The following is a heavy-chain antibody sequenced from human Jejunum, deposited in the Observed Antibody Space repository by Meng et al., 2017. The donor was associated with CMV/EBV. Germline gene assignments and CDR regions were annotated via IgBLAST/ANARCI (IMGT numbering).Heavy chain of an antibody. J-gene: IGHJ5*02. Sequence: TFIDYYIHWVRQAPGQGLEWMGWIDSNSGETNSAQKFSGRVTLTRDTSITTAYMELSSLRSEDTAVYYCARDTMSYCGVDCYGNWFDPWGQGTLVTVSS. CDR1: TFIDYY. V-gene: IGHV1-2*02. D-gene: IGHD2-21*01. CDR3: ARDTMSYCGVDCYGNWFDP. CDR2: IDSNSGET.